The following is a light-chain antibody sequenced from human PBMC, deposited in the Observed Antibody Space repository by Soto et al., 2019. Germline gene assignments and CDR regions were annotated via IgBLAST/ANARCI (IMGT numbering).Light chain of an antibody. J-gene: IGKJ1*01. V-gene: IGKV1-39*01. CDR3: QKSYTIPPT. CDR2: AAS. CDR1: QSISSY. Sequence: DIQMTQSPSSLSASVGDSVTITCRASQSISSYLNWYQQKPGKAPKYLISAASSLRSGVPSRFSGSGSETEFHLTIRSLQPEDGATYYCQKSYTIPPTFGQRTKVETK.